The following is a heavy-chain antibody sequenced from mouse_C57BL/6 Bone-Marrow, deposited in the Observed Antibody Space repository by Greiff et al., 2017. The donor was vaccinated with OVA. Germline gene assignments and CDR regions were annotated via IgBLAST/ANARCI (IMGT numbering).Heavy chain of an antibody. V-gene: IGHV1-53*01. J-gene: IGHJ3*01. D-gene: IGHD3-1*01. CDR1: GYNFTSYW. Sequence: QVQLQQPGPELVKPGASVKLSCKASGYNFTSYWMHWVKQRTGQGLAWIGNINPSNGGTNYNEKFKSKATLTVDKASSTAYMQLSSLTSEDSAVYYCARSGYGGRGFAYWGQGTLVTVSA. CDR2: INPSNGGT. CDR3: ARSGYGGRGFAY.